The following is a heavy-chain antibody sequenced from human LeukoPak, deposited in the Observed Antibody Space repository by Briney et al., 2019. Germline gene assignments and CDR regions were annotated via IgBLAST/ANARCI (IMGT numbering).Heavy chain of an antibody. CDR2: ISDTGSTI. CDR3: ASVSGSYYNGAVY. J-gene: IGHJ4*02. Sequence: PGGSLRLSCAASGFTFSSYELNWVRQAPGKGLEWVSYISDTGSTIYYADSVEGRFTISRDNAKNSLYLQMNSLRAEDTAVYYCASVSGSYYNGAVYWGQGTLVTVSS. V-gene: IGHV3-48*03. D-gene: IGHD3-10*01. CDR1: GFTFSSYE.